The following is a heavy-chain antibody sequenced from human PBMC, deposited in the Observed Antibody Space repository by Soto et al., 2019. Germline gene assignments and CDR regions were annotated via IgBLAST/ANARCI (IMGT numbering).Heavy chain of an antibody. Sequence: GGSLRLSCAASGFTFSSYAMHWVRQAPCKGLEWVAVISYDGSNKYYADSVKGRFTISRDNSKNTLYLQMNSLRAEDTAVYYCARGYCSGGSCPLYYYYYGMDVWGQGTTVTVSS. CDR2: ISYDGSNK. V-gene: IGHV3-30-3*01. D-gene: IGHD2-15*01. CDR3: ARGYCSGGSCPLYYYYYGMDV. CDR1: GFTFSSYA. J-gene: IGHJ6*02.